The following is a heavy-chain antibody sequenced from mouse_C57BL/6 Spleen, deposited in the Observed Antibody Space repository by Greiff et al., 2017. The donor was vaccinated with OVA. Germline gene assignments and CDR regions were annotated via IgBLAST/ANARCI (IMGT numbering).Heavy chain of an antibody. CDR3: ARQDYGDY. CDR1: GFTFSSYG. CDR2: ISSGGSYT. D-gene: IGHD2-4*01. J-gene: IGHJ4*01. V-gene: IGHV5-6*01. Sequence: EVKLVESGGDLVKPGGSLKLSCAASGFTFSSYGMSWVRQTPDKRLEWVATISSGGSYTYSPDSVKGRFTISSDNAKTALYLQMSSLKSEDTAMYYCARQDYGDYWGQGTSVTVSS.